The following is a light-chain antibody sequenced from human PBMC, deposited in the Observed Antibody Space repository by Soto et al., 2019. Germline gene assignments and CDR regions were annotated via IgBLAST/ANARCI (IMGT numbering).Light chain of an antibody. CDR1: QSVRSNY. J-gene: IGKJ1*01. Sequence: EIVLTQSPGTLTLSPGERATLSCRASQSVRSNYLAWYQQGPGQAPRLLIFAASSRATGIPDRFSGSGSVTDFTLTISRLETEAFPEYYCEQYSTSPWTFGQGNKVDSK. V-gene: IGKV3-20*01. CDR3: EQYSTSPWT. CDR2: AAS.